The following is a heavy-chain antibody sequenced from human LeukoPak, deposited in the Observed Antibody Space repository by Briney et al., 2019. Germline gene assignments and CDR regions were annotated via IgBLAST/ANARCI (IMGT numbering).Heavy chain of an antibody. V-gene: IGHV5-51*01. Sequence: GESLKISCKGSGYSFTNYWIGWVRQMPGKGLEWMGIIYPGDSDTRYSPSFQGQVTISADKSISTAYLQWSSLKASDTAMYYCARSSGYSGYDPLYAFDIWGQGTMVTVSS. J-gene: IGHJ3*02. CDR2: IYPGDSDT. CDR3: ARSSGYSGYDPLYAFDI. D-gene: IGHD5-12*01. CDR1: GYSFTNYW.